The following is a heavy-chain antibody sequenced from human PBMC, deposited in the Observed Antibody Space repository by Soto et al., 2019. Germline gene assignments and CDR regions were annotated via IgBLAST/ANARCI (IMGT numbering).Heavy chain of an antibody. CDR1: GYTFTTFW. J-gene: IGHJ5*02. Sequence: GESLKISCTGFGYTFTTFWISWVRQMPGRGLEWMGRIDPRDSYTNYSPSFQCHVTISADKSISTAYLQWGSLKASDTAMYYCARLYCSSSTCDSWFDPWGQGTLVTVSS. CDR2: IDPRDSYT. CDR3: ARLYCSSSTCDSWFDP. V-gene: IGHV5-10-1*01. D-gene: IGHD2-2*01.